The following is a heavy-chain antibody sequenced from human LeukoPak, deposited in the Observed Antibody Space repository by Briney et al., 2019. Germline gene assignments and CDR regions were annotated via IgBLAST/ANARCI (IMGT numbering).Heavy chain of an antibody. CDR3: ARDASPSPVAGTNYFDY. D-gene: IGHD6-19*01. V-gene: IGHV3-48*03. CDR1: GFTFSSYE. Sequence: GGSRRLSCAASGFTFSSYEMNWVRQAPGKGLEWVSYISSSGSTIYYADSVKGRFTISRDNAENSLYLQMNSLRAEDTAVYYCARDASPSPVAGTNYFDYWGQGTLVTVSS. CDR2: ISSSGSTI. J-gene: IGHJ4*02.